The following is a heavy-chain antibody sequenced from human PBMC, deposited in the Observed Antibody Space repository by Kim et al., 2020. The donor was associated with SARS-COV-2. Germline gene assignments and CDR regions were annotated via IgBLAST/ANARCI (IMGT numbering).Heavy chain of an antibody. CDR1: GFTFSSYW. CDR2: INSDGSST. J-gene: IGHJ4*02. V-gene: IGHV3-74*01. Sequence: GGSLRLSCAASGFTFSSYWMHWVRQAPGKGLVWVSRINSDGSSTSYADSVKGRFTISRDNAKNTLYLQMNSLRAEDTAVYYCARDAYYYGSGSRMRTRDYWGQGTLVTVSS. CDR3: ARDAYYYGSGSRMRTRDY. D-gene: IGHD3-10*01.